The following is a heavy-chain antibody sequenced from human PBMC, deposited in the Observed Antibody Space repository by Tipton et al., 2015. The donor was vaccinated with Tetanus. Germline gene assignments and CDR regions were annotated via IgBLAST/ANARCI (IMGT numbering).Heavy chain of an antibody. V-gene: IGHV3-23*01. CDR2: ISGSGGST. J-gene: IGHJ4*02. CDR1: GFTFSSYA. CDR3: AKRYYYDSSGYSSDY. Sequence: SLRFSCAASGFTFSSYAMSWVRQAPGKGLEWVSAISGSGGSTYYADSVKGRFTISRDNSKNTLYLQMNSLRAEDTAVYYCAKRYYYDSSGYSSDYWGQGTLVTVSS. D-gene: IGHD3-22*01.